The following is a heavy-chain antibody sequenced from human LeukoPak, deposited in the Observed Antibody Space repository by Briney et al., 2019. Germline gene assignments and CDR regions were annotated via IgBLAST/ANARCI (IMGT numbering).Heavy chain of an antibody. Sequence: GGTLRLSCAASGFTSSNYGMSWVRQAPGKGLEWVSGISGSGVSTYYADSVKGRFTISRDNSKNTLYLQMNSLRAEDTAVYYCAKDTGSGYDYFSYYSDYWGQGTLVTVSS. CDR2: ISGSGVST. J-gene: IGHJ4*02. CDR1: GFTSSNYG. D-gene: IGHD5-12*01. CDR3: AKDTGSGYDYFSYYSDY. V-gene: IGHV3-23*01.